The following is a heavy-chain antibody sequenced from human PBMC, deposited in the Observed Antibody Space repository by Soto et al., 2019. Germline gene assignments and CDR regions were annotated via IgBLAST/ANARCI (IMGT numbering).Heavy chain of an antibody. D-gene: IGHD3-22*01. V-gene: IGHV3-21*01. CDR2: ISSSSSYI. CDR1: GFTFSSYS. Sequence: PGGSLRLSCAASGFTFSSYSMNWVRQAPGKGLEWVSSISSSSSYIYYADSVKGRFTISRDNAKNSLYLQMNSLRAEDTAVYYCARTLYDSSGYSTPFDYWGQGTLVTVSS. J-gene: IGHJ4*02. CDR3: ARTLYDSSGYSTPFDY.